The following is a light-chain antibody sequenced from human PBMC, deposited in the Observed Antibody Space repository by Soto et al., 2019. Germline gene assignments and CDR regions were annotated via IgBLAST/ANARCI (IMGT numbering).Light chain of an antibody. V-gene: IGLV1-40*01. CDR3: QSYDSSLSGSGV. CDR2: GNS. Sequence: QYALTQPPSVTGDPGQRVTISCTGSSSNIGAGYDVNWYQQLPGTAPKLLIDGNSNRPSGVPDRFSGSKSGTSASLAITGLQAEDEADYYCQSYDSSLSGSGVFGTGTKVTVL. CDR1: SSNIGAGYD. J-gene: IGLJ1*01.